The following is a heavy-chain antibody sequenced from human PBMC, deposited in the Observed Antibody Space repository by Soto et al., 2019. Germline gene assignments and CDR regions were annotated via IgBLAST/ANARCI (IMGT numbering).Heavy chain of an antibody. Sequence: QVQLVESGGGVVQPGRSLRLSCAASGFTFSSYGMHWVRQAPGKGLEWVAVISYDGSNKYYADSVKGRFTISRDNSKNTLYLKMNRFTAENTAVEHYAKDPRLFSEYLPNFVDYCCHATMVTVSS. CDR1: GFTFSSYG. CDR2: ISYDGSNK. V-gene: IGHV3-30*18. J-gene: IGHJ4*01. CDR3: AKDPRLFSEYLPNFVDY. D-gene: IGHD1-1*01.